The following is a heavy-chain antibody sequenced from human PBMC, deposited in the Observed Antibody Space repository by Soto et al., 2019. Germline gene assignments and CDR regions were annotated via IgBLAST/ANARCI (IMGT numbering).Heavy chain of an antibody. V-gene: IGHV4-31*01. CDR1: GGSISSGGYY. Sequence: QVQLQESGPVLVKPSQTLSLTCTFSGGSISSGGYYWSWIRQHPGKGRARIGYIYYSGSTYYNPSLKSPVTISVDTSKYQVYLKLSSVTAAGTAVYYCARVRDHVIRDYDWNQALYYFDDWGKGTLVTVSS. D-gene: IGHD3-9*01. J-gene: IGHJ4*02. CDR2: IYYSGST. CDR3: ARVRDHVIRDYDWNQALYYFDD.